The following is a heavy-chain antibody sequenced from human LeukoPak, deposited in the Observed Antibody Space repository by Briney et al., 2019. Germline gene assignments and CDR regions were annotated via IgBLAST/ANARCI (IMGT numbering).Heavy chain of an antibody. CDR2: IYYSGST. Sequence: SETLSLTCTVSGGSISSYYWSWIRQPPGKGPEWIGYIYYSGSTNYNPSLKSRVTISVDTSKNQFSLKLSSVTAADTAVYYCARAQAGYYYYGMDVWGQGTTVTVSS. V-gene: IGHV4-59*01. CDR1: GGSISSYY. CDR3: ARAQAGYYYYGMDV. D-gene: IGHD1-14*01. J-gene: IGHJ6*02.